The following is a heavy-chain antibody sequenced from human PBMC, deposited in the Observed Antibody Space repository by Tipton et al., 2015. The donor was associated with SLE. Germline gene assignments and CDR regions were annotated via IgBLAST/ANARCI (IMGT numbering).Heavy chain of an antibody. J-gene: IGHJ4*02. CDR3: ARSRSSGWYSPTAY. Sequence: QVQLVQSGAEVKKPGESLKISCKGSGYSFTSYWIGWVRQAPGQGLEWMGWSSAYNGNTNYAQKLQGRVTMTTDPSTSTAYIELRSLRPDDTALYSCARSRSSGWYSPTAYWGQGTLVPVSS. V-gene: IGHV1-18*04. CDR2: SSAYNGNT. D-gene: IGHD6-19*01. CDR1: GYSFTSYW.